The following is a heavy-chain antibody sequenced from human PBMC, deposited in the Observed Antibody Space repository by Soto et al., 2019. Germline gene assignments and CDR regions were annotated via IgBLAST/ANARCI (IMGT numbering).Heavy chain of an antibody. D-gene: IGHD6-6*01. J-gene: IGHJ5*02. Sequence: VQLQESGPVLVKPSQTLSLTCTVSGGSISSGGYYWSWIRQHPGKGLEGIGYIYYSGSTYYNPSLKSRVTISVDTPKNQFSLNLSSVTAADTAVYYCARAGPSSSSEGANWFDPWGQGTLVTVYS. CDR1: GGSISSGGYY. CDR2: IYYSGST. CDR3: ARAGPSSSSEGANWFDP. V-gene: IGHV4-31*03.